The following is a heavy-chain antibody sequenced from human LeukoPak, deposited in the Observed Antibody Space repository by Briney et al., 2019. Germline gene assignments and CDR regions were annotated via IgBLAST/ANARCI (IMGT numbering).Heavy chain of an antibody. CDR2: VYPGDSYA. D-gene: IGHD3-10*01. CDR1: GYGSLSYW. CDR3: ARLDRGLTHYFDY. Sequence: GESLKISCKGSGYGSLSYWIGWVRQMPGKGLEWVGVVYPGDSYARYSPSFEGHVTISADKSINTAYLQWDSLKASDTAIYYCARLDRGLTHYFDYWGQGTLVTVSS. J-gene: IGHJ4*02. V-gene: IGHV5-51*01.